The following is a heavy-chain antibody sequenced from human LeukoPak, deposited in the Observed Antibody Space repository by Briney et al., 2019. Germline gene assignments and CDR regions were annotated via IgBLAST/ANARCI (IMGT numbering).Heavy chain of an antibody. V-gene: IGHV3-23*01. CDR2: ISGSGGST. Sequence: GGSLRLPCAASGFTFSSYAMSWVRQAPGKGLEWVSAISGSGGSTYYADSVKGRFTISRDNSKNTLYLQMNSLRAEDTAVYYCAKEIGRITIFGVVKAFDYWGQGTLVTVSS. J-gene: IGHJ4*02. D-gene: IGHD3-3*01. CDR3: AKEIGRITIFGVVKAFDY. CDR1: GFTFSSYA.